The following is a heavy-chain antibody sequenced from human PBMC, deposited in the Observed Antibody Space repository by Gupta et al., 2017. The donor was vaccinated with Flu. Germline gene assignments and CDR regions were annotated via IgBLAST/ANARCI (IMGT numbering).Heavy chain of an antibody. Sequence: ERVEAFGGGVVWPVQCLRVYCEDPGYSFRTYGLHRVRRAPDKGQASVSVISHDVSNYSRADSVKRRFTTPSDNSKNTLYLQMNSLRSEDTAVYYLAKDWWLHNTNDGMDVWGQGTTVTVSS. V-gene: IGHV3-30*18. CDR2: ISHDVSNY. CDR3: AKDWWLHNTNDGMDV. D-gene: IGHD2-8*02. J-gene: IGHJ6*02. CDR1: GYSFRTYG.